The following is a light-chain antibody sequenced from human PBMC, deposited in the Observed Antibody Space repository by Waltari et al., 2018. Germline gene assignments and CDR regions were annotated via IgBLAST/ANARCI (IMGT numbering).Light chain of an antibody. Sequence: EIVLTQSPDTLSLSPGERATLSCRPSQYVTSSYLAWYQQKPGKGPRLLISAASVRATGIPDRFSGSGSGTDFTLTISRLEPEDFAVYFCQQYGSSLVTFGGGTEVEIK. V-gene: IGKV3-20*01. J-gene: IGKJ4*01. CDR2: AAS. CDR3: QQYGSSLVT. CDR1: QYVTSSY.